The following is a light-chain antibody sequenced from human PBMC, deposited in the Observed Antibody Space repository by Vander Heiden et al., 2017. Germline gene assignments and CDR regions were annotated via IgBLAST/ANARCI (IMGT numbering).Light chain of an antibody. Sequence: EIVMTQSPATLSVSPGERATLSCRASQSVSSNLAWYQQKPGQAPRLLIYGASTRATGIPARFSGSGSGTEFTLTISSLQSEDFAVYYCQQYNNWPPWTFGPGTNVEIQ. CDR1: QSVSSN. V-gene: IGKV3-15*01. CDR2: GAS. CDR3: QQYNNWPPWT. J-gene: IGKJ1*01.